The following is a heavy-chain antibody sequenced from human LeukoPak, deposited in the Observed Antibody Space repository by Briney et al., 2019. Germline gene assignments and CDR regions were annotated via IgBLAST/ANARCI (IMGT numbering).Heavy chain of an antibody. J-gene: IGHJ4*02. CDR1: GYTFTTYD. CDR3: ARRRDLGTRISDY. Sequence: ASVKVSCKTSGYTFTTYDINWVRQATGQGLEWMGWMNPNSGNTGYAQKFQGGVTMTRNTSISTAYMELSSLRSEDTAVYYCARRRDLGTRISDYWGQGTLVTVSS. V-gene: IGHV1-8*01. D-gene: IGHD2-2*01. CDR2: MNPNSGNT.